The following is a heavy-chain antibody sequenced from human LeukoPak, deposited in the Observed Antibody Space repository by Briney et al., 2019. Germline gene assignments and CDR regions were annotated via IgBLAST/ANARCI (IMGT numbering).Heavy chain of an antibody. V-gene: IGHV4-4*07. CDR1: GGSISSYY. Sequence: SETLSLTCTVSGGSISSYYWSWIRQPAGKGLEWIGRIYTSGSTNYNPSLKSRVTMSVDTSKNQFSLKLSSVTAADTAVYYCAKRGSYSSSFTSTFDYWGQGTLVTVSS. J-gene: IGHJ4*02. CDR2: IYTSGST. D-gene: IGHD6-6*01. CDR3: AKRGSYSSSFTSTFDY.